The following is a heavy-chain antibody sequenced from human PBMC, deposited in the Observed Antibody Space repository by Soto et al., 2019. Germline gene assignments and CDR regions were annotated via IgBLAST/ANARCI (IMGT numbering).Heavy chain of an antibody. D-gene: IGHD6-19*01. V-gene: IGHV1-69*12. J-gene: IGHJ2*01. Sequence: QVQLVQSGAEVKKPGSSVKVSCKASGGTFSRYAISWVRQAPGQGLEWMGGITPMFGTANYAQKFQGRVTSTAHESTNTVHMELRSLRSEDTAVYYCAQTLGSAVAGPGRFDLWGRGTLVIVSS. CDR2: ITPMFGTA. CDR3: AQTLGSAVAGPGRFDL. CDR1: GGTFSRYA.